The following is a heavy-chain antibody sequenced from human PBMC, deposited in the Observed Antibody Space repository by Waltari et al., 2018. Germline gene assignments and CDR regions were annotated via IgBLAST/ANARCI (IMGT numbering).Heavy chain of an antibody. J-gene: IGHJ6*02. CDR2: FFYSGST. D-gene: IGHD3-3*01. CDR1: AGSISSCSYY. Sequence: QLQLQESGPGLVKPSETLSLPCTVSAGSISSCSYYWGWIRQPPGKGLEGCGRFFYSGSTYYNPSLKSRVTISVDTSKNQFALKLSSVTAADTAVYYCARHRFTAITIFGRYGMDVWGQGTTVTVSS. V-gene: IGHV4-39*01. CDR3: ARHRFTAITIFGRYGMDV.